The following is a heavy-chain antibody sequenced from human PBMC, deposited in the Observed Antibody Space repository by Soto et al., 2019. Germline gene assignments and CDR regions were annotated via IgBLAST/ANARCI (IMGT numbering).Heavy chain of an antibody. CDR2: ISYDGSNK. V-gene: IGHV3-30-3*01. D-gene: IGHD3-3*01. Sequence: GGSLRLSCAASGFTFSSYAMHWVRQAPGKGLEWVAVISYDGSNKYYADSVKGRFTISRDNSKNTLYLQMNSLRAEDTAVYYCASPLLRFLEWLLDIWGQGTMVTVSS. CDR3: ASPLLRFLEWLLDI. CDR1: GFTFSSYA. J-gene: IGHJ3*02.